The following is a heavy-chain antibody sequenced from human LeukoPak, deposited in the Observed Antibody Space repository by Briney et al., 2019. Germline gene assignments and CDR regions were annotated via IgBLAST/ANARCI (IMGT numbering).Heavy chain of an antibody. CDR2: ISSNGGIT. CDR1: AFTFSSHD. D-gene: IGHD6-6*01. CDR3: ARYSSSSLDY. J-gene: IGHJ4*02. Sequence: PGGSLRLSCAASAFTFSSHDIHWVRQAPGKGLEHVSGISSNGGITYYANSVKGRFTISRDNSKNTLHLQMGSLRAEDTAVYYCARYSSSSLDYWGQGTLVTVSS. V-gene: IGHV3-64*01.